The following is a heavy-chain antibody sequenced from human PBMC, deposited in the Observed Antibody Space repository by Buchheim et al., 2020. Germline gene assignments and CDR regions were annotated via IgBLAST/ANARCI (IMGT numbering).Heavy chain of an antibody. Sequence: EAQLLESGGGLVQPGGSLRLSCAVSGFTFSNSAMTWVRQAPGKGLEWGSAISRSGDTTYYADSVMGRFTISRDTSKNTPYLQMNSLRVDDTAVYYCAKEEVPNDYWGLGTL. CDR1: GFTFSNSA. CDR3: AKEEVPNDY. CDR2: ISRSGDTT. J-gene: IGHJ4*02. V-gene: IGHV3-23*01.